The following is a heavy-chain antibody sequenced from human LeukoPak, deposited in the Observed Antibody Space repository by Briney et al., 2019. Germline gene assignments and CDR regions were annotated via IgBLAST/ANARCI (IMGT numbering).Heavy chain of an antibody. J-gene: IGHJ6*02. CDR3: ARAPYYYDSGSQSMYNYGMNA. CDR2: VNHVVNS. V-gene: IGHV4-34*01. Sequence: SETLSLTCAVYGGSFSGAYWTWIRQPPGKGLEWSGEVNHVVNSNHNPSLGSRITISVDKSKNQFSLILNSVTAADTAVYYCARAPYYYDSGSQSMYNYGMNAWGQGTTVIVSS. D-gene: IGHD3-10*01. CDR1: GGSFSGAY.